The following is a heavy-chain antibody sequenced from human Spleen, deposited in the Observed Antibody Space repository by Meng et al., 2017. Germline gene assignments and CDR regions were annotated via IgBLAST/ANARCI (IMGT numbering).Heavy chain of an antibody. V-gene: IGHV1-2*06. D-gene: IGHD4-11*01. CDR1: GYTFAAYW. CDR2: IDPNNDHT. Sequence: QGQQVQAGPGVKQPGASVKLSCKPSGYTFAAYWIHWLRQAPGQGLEWMGRIDPNNDHTQYAQNFQGRVTMTSDTSISTVYMELNGLRSDDTAVYYCARGPTTMAHDFDYWGQGTLVTVSS. CDR3: ARGPTTMAHDFDY. J-gene: IGHJ4*02.